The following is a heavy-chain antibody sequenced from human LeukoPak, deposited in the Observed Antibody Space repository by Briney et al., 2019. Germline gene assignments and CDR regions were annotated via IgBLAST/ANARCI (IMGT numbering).Heavy chain of an antibody. CDR3: ATGDSNGLYYHYYMDV. D-gene: IGHD4-11*01. Sequence: ASVKVSCKVFGYTFSELSMHWVRQAPGKGLEWMGRFDPKDGETIYAQKFQGRVTMTEGTSIDTAYMELSSLRSDDTAVYYCATGDSNGLYYHYYMDVWGEGTTVTVSS. J-gene: IGHJ6*03. CDR1: GYTFSELS. CDR2: FDPKDGET. V-gene: IGHV1-24*01.